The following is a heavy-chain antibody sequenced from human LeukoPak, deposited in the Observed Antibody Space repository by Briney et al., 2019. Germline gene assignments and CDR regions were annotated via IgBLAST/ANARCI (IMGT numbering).Heavy chain of an antibody. CDR1: GYTFTSYG. CDR3: ARIGVLEWFTPSYYFDY. Sequence: ASVKVSCKASGYTFTSYGISWVRQAPGQGLEWMGWISAYNGNTNYAQKLQGRATMTTDTSTSTAYMELRSLRSDDTAVYYCARIGVLEWFTPSYYFDYWGQGTLVTVSS. D-gene: IGHD3-3*01. V-gene: IGHV1-18*01. J-gene: IGHJ4*02. CDR2: ISAYNGNT.